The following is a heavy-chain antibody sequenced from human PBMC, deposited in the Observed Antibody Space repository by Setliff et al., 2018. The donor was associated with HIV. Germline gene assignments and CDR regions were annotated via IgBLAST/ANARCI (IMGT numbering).Heavy chain of an antibody. J-gene: IGHJ4*02. CDR2: IFPDDSDT. CDR1: EYSFSNYW. D-gene: IGHD3-22*01. V-gene: IGHV5-51*01. CDR3: ARLGDDNSGYYQY. Sequence: GESLKISCKASEYSFSNYWIGWVRQMPGKGLEWMGTIFPDDSDTMYSPSLQGQVTISADKSITTAYLQWSSLKASDTAMYYCARLGDDNSGYYQYWGQGTLVTVSS.